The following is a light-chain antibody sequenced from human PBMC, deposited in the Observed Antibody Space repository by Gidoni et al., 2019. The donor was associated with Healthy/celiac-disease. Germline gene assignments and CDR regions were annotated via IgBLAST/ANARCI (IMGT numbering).Light chain of an antibody. CDR1: QSVSSSY. Sequence: SRASQSVSSSYLAWYQQKPGQAPRLLIYGASSRATGIPDRFSGSGSGTDFTLTISRLEPEDFAVYYCQQYGSSLFTFGPGTKVEIK. CDR3: QQYGSSLFT. J-gene: IGKJ3*01. V-gene: IGKV3-20*01. CDR2: GAS.